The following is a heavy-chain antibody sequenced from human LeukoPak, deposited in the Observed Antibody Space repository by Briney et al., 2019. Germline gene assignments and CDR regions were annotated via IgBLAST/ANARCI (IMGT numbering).Heavy chain of an antibody. D-gene: IGHD4-17*01. J-gene: IGHJ5*02. CDR3: ARLFDGADGDYGGSRAWEFDP. CDR2: IYPGDSDT. V-gene: IGHV5-51*01. Sequence: RGESLKISCKGSGYSFTSYWIGWVRQMPGKGLEWMGIIYPGDSDTRYSPSFQGQVTISADKSISTAYLQWSSLKASDTAMYYCARLFDGADGDYGGSRAWEFDPWGQGTLVTVSS. CDR1: GYSFTSYW.